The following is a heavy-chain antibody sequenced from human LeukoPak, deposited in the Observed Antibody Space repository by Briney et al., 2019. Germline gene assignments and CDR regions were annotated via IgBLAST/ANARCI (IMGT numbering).Heavy chain of an antibody. Sequence: SETLSLTCAVSGGSISSNYWWSWVRQPPGKGLEWIGEIYHSGSTNYNPSLKSRVTMSVDTSKNQFSLKLSSVTAADTAVYYCARGSCSGGSCYSAEYFQHWGQGTLVTVSS. CDR1: GGSISSNYW. J-gene: IGHJ1*01. V-gene: IGHV4-4*02. CDR3: ARGSCSGGSCYSAEYFQH. CDR2: IYHSGST. D-gene: IGHD2-15*01.